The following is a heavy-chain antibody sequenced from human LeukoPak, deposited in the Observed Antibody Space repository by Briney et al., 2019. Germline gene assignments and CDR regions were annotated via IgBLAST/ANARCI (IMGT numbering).Heavy chain of an antibody. CDR3: ARGLFVRSSSPGYFDY. D-gene: IGHD6-6*01. J-gene: IGHJ4*02. Sequence: ASVKVSCKASGYTFTSYDINWVRQATGQGLEWMGWMNPNSGNTGYAQKFQGRVTITADKSTSTAYMELSSLRSEDTAVYYCARGLFVRSSSPGYFDYWGQGTLVTVSS. CDR2: MNPNSGNT. CDR1: GYTFTSYD. V-gene: IGHV1-8*01.